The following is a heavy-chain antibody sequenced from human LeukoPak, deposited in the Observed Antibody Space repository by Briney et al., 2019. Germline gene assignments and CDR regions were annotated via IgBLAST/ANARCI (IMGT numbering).Heavy chain of an antibody. J-gene: IGHJ4*02. CDR2: IKQDGTEK. Sequence: GGSLRLSCAASGFTFTTYWMSWVRQAPGKGLEWVANIKQDGTEKYYVDSVKGRFTISRDNARNSLYLQMNSLRAEDTAVYYCARDRSMATRLWTPTDYWGQGTLVTVSS. CDR1: GFTFTTYW. CDR3: ARDRSMATRLWTPTDY. D-gene: IGHD6-6*01. V-gene: IGHV3-7*01.